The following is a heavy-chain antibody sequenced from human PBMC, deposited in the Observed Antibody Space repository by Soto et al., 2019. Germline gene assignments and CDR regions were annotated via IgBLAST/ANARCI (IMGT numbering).Heavy chain of an antibody. D-gene: IGHD6-13*01. V-gene: IGHV1-69*01. CDR3: ARSGSSWNLREFDS. CDR2: FIPIFGTG. CDR1: GGTFKNYA. J-gene: IGHJ4*02. Sequence: QVQLVQSGAEVKKPGSSMRVSCKASGGTFKNYAFSWVRQAPGQGLEWMGGFIPIFGTGNYAEEFQGRVSITADESTKTVYMDLRSLRSDDTAVYYCARSGSSWNLREFDSWGQGTLVTVSS.